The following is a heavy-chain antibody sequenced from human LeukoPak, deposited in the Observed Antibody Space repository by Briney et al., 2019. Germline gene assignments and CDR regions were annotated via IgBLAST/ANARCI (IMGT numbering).Heavy chain of an antibody. CDR3: TRLTTAVTAY. D-gene: IGHD4-11*01. Sequence: GGSLRLSCAASGFTFSGSAMHWVRQASGKGLEWVGRIRSKANSYATAYAASVKGRFTISRDDSNNTAYLQMNSLKTEDTAVYYCTRLTTAVTAYWGQGTLVTVSS. CDR1: GFTFSGSA. CDR2: IRSKANSYAT. J-gene: IGHJ4*02. V-gene: IGHV3-73*01.